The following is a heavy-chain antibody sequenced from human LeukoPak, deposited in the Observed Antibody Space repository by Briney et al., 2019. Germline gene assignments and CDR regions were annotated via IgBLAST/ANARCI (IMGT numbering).Heavy chain of an antibody. J-gene: IGHJ4*02. D-gene: IGHD3-22*01. CDR2: INPNSGGT. CDR1: GYTFTSYD. Sequence: ASVKVSCKASGYTFTSYDINWVRQAPGQGLEWMGWINPNSGGTNYAQKFQGRVTMTRDTSISTAYMELSRLRSDDTAVYYCAIARIPSPLYDSSGYEFDYWGQGTLVTVSS. CDR3: AIARIPSPLYDSSGYEFDY. V-gene: IGHV1-2*02.